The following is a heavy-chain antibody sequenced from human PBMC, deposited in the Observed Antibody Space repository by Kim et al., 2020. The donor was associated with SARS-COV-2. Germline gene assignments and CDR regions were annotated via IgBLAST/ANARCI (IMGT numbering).Heavy chain of an antibody. CDR2: IYYSGST. Sequence: SETLSLTCTVSGGSIRGYYWSWIRQPPGKGLEWIGYIYYSGSTNYNPSLKSRVTISMDTSKNQFSLKLSSVTAADTAVYYCATWDTNWFDPWGPGTLVTVSS. J-gene: IGHJ5*02. V-gene: IGHV4-59*13. CDR1: GGSIRGYY. D-gene: IGHD1-26*01. CDR3: ATWDTNWFDP.